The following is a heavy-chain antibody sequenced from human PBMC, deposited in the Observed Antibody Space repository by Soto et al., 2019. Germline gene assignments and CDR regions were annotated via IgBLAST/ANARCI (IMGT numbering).Heavy chain of an antibody. V-gene: IGHV4-59*08. D-gene: IGHD2-2*01. CDR2: MYDGGST. CDR3: ARLEVGLWYFDL. CDR1: GGSIRSNY. J-gene: IGHJ2*01. Sequence: QVQLQESGPGLVQPSETLSLTCTVSGGSIRSNYWSWIRQPPGKGLEWIGYMYDGGSTNYKPSLKSRVALSVDTSENQISLKLTSVTAADTAVYYCARLEVGLWYFDLWGRGTLVTVSS.